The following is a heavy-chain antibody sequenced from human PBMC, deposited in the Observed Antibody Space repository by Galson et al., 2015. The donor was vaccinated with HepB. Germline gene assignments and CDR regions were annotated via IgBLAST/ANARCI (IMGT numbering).Heavy chain of an antibody. CDR3: ATAIRRVPRYYDSSGHLN. CDR2: IHHSGRI. Sequence: LSLTCGVFGGSFSNYFCSWIRQPPGKGLEWIGEIHHSGRIHYNPSLKSRVTMSVDTSKNQFSLKLTSVTAADTAVYYCATAIRRVPRYYDSSGHLNWGQGTLVTVSS. CDR1: GGSFSNYF. J-gene: IGHJ4*02. D-gene: IGHD3-22*01. V-gene: IGHV4-34*01.